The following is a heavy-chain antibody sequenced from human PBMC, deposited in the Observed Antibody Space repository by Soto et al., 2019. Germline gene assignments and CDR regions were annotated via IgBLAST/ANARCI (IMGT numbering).Heavy chain of an antibody. Sequence: EVQLVESGGGLVQPGRSLRLSCAASGFTFDDYAMHWVRQAPGKGLEWVSGISWNSGNIGYADSVKGRFTISRDNAKNSLYLHMNSLRADDTALYYCAKRGYLSGWKGAYWGQGTLVIVSS. J-gene: IGHJ4*02. CDR2: ISWNSGNI. D-gene: IGHD6-19*01. CDR1: GFTFDDYA. CDR3: AKRGYLSGWKGAY. V-gene: IGHV3-9*01.